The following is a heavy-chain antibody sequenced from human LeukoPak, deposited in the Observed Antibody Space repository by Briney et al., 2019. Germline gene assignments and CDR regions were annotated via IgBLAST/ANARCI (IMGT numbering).Heavy chain of an antibody. Sequence: GGSLRLSCEASGFTFSDHAMSWVRQAPGKGLEWVSSISDGGDDTYYVDSVKGRFTISRNNLRKRLYLQMDDLRAEDTALYFCPKDGAQPGYYFDLWGQGILVTVSS. CDR1: GFTFSDHA. J-gene: IGHJ4*02. D-gene: IGHD1-26*01. V-gene: IGHV3-23*01. CDR3: PKDGAQPGYYFDL. CDR2: ISDGGDDT.